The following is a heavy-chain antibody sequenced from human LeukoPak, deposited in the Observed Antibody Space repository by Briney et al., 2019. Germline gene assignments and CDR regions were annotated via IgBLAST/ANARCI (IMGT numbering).Heavy chain of an antibody. CDR2: LSIYNGNT. CDR3: ARDQKRGIAILWRY. CDR1: GYTFTNYA. Sequence: GASVKVSCKASGYTFTNYAISWVRQAPGQGLEWMGWLSIYNGNTTYAQKLQGRITMTTDLSTSTAYLELRGLRSDDTAVYYCARDQKRGIAILWRYWAQGTLVSVSS. D-gene: IGHD3-3*02. V-gene: IGHV1-18*04. J-gene: IGHJ4*02.